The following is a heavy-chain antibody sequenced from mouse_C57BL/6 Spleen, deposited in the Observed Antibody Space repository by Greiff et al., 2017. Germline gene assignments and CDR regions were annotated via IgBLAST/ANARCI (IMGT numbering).Heavy chain of an antibody. J-gene: IGHJ4*01. V-gene: IGHV1-59*01. D-gene: IGHD1-1*01. CDR3: ARGTTVPRYAMDY. CDR2: IDPSDSYT. Sequence: QVQLQQPGAELVRPGTSVKLSCKASGYTFTSYWMHWVKQRPGQGLEWIGVIDPSDSYTNYNQKFKGKATLTVDTSSSTAYMQLSSLTSEDSAVYYCARGTTVPRYAMDYWGQGTSVTVSS. CDR1: GYTFTSYW.